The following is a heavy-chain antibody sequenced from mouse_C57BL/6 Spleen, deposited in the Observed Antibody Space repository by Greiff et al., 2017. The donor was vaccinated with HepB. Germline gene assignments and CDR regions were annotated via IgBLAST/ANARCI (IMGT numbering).Heavy chain of an antibody. V-gene: IGHV2-3*01. CDR3: AKQRAYDYDGYYAMDY. Sequence: VKLVESGPGLVAPSQSLSITCTVSGFSLTSYGVSWVRQPPGRGLEWLGEIWGDGSTNYHSALISRLSISKDNSKSQVFLKLNSLQTDDTATYYCAKQRAYDYDGYYAMDYWGQGTSVTVSS. CDR2: IWGDGST. CDR1: GFSLTSYG. J-gene: IGHJ4*01. D-gene: IGHD2-4*01.